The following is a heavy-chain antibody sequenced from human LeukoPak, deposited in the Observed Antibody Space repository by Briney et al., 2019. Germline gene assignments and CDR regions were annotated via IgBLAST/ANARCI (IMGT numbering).Heavy chain of an antibody. CDR3: ARDSIFGVVIRPPFDH. CDR1: GYTLTELS. V-gene: IGHV1-24*01. D-gene: IGHD3-3*01. CDR2: FGTEDGET. J-gene: IGHJ4*02. Sequence: ASVKVSCKVSGYTLTELSMHWVRQAPGKGLEWMGGFGTEDGETIYAQKFQGRVTMTEDTSTDTAYMELNSLRFEDTAVYYCARDSIFGVVIRPPFDHWGQGTLVTVSS.